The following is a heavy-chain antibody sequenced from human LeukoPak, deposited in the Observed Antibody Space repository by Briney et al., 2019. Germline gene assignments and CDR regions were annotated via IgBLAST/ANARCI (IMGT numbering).Heavy chain of an antibody. CDR2: IWSDGSNK. CDR1: GFTFSGYG. D-gene: IGHD6-13*01. J-gene: IGHJ3*02. V-gene: IGHV3-33*06. Sequence: GGSLRLSCATSGFTFSGYGMHWVRQAPGKGLEWVTVIWSDGSNKYYADSVKGRFTISRDNSKNTLYLQMNSLRAEDTAVYYCAKGDSSSWYLDAFDIWGQGTMVTVSS. CDR3: AKGDSSSWYLDAFDI.